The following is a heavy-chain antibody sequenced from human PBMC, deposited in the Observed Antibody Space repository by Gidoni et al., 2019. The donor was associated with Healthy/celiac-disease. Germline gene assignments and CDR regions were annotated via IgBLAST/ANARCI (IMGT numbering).Heavy chain of an antibody. V-gene: IGHV3-30-3*01. CDR1: GFPFSTYA. CDR3: ARDPGWDNGDAFDI. D-gene: IGHD1-26*01. J-gene: IGHJ3*02. CDR2: ISYDGSNK. Sequence: QVQLVESGGGVVHPGRSLRLSCAASGFPFSTYAMHWVRQAPGKGLEWVAVISYDGSNKYYADSVKGRFTISRDNSKNTLYLQMNSLRAEDTAVYYCARDPGWDNGDAFDIWGQGTMVTVSS.